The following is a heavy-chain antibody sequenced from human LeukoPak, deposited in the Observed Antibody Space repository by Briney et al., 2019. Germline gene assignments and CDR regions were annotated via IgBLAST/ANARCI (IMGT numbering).Heavy chain of an antibody. CDR2: TYYRSKWDN. Sequence: SQTLSLTCAISGDSVSSNSAAWNWIRQSPSRGLGWLGRTYYRSKWDNDYAVSVKSRITINPDTSKNQFTLHLNSVTPEDTAVYYCARDTGVRGSFGWFDPWGQGTLVTVSS. D-gene: IGHD2-15*01. J-gene: IGHJ5*02. CDR3: ARDTGVRGSFGWFDP. V-gene: IGHV6-1*01. CDR1: GDSVSSNSAA.